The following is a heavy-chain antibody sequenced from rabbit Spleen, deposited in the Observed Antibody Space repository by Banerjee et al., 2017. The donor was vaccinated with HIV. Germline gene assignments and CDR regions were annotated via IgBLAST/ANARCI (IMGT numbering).Heavy chain of an antibody. Sequence: QEQLVESGGGLVQPGGSLKLSCKASGFDFSNYGVSWVRQAPGKGLEWIGYIEPIFGIRYYADWVNGRFTISSHNAQNTLYLQLNSLTAADTATYFCARDGAGGSYFALWGQGTLVTVS. D-gene: IGHD8-1*01. J-gene: IGHJ4*01. CDR3: ARDGAGGSYFAL. CDR2: IEPIFGIR. V-gene: IGHV1S47*01. CDR1: GFDFSNYG.